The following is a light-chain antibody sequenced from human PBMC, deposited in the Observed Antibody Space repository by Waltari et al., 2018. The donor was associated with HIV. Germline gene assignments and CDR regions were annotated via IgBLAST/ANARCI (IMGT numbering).Light chain of an antibody. CDR1: SSNIGSTS. J-gene: IGLJ2*01. Sequence: QSVLTQPPSASGTPGQRVTISCSGSSSNIGSTSVYWYQQLPGMAPKLLIYRNNQRPSGGPDRFSGSKSGTSASLAISGLRPEDEADYYCAAWDDSLSCQVLFGGGTKLTAL. V-gene: IGLV1-47*01. CDR3: AAWDDSLSCQVL. CDR2: RNN.